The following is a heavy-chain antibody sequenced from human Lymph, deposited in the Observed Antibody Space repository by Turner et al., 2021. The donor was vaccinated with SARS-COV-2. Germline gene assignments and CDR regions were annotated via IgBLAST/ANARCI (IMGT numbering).Heavy chain of an antibody. V-gene: IGHV3-21*01. D-gene: IGHD4-17*01. Sequence: EVLLVEPGGGWVNPGGPLIISWAASGFTFSTESMNWVRQAAGKGLEWISSISSNSSYIYYTGSVKGRFTISRDDAKSSLYLQMNSLRAEDTAVYFCARDIPTTADYFDYWCQGTLVTVSS. J-gene: IGHJ4*02. CDR3: ARDIPTTADYFDY. CDR2: ISSNSSYI. CDR1: GFTFSTES.